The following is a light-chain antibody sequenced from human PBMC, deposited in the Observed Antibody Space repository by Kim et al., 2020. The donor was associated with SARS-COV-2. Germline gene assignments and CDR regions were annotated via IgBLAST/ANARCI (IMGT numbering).Light chain of an antibody. Sequence: CPRGRATLSRTASESVSSGYLAWDKRKPGQGPPRLTYRVPSRATGIPDRGTGSGCGTDFSLTISTLEPEEFVVYYCQQYGVPPTTLGQETRRWIK. J-gene: IGKJ5*01. V-gene: IGKV3-20*01. CDR1: ESVSSGY. CDR2: RVP. CDR3: QQYGVPPTT.